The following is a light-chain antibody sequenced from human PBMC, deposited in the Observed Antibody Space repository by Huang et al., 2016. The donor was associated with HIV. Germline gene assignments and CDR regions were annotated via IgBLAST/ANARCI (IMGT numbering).Light chain of an antibody. J-gene: IGKJ4*01. Sequence: EIVLTQSPATLSVSPGESVTLSCRASQRVNSYLAWSQQKSGQAPRLLIYDSSNRATGVPARFTGSGSGTDFTLTISTLEREDFAMYYCQQRNSWPLTFGGGTKVEIK. CDR1: QRVNSY. CDR3: QQRNSWPLT. CDR2: DSS. V-gene: IGKV3-11*01.